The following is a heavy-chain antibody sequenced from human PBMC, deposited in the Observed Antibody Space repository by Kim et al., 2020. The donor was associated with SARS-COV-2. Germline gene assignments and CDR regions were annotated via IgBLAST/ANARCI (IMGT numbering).Heavy chain of an antibody. CDR3: ARDNPSYYYDSSGYWGGFDY. V-gene: IGHV1-69*04. CDR2: NIPILGIA. Sequence: SVKVSCKASGGTFSSYTISWVRQAPGQGLEWMGRNIPILGIANYAQKFQGRVTITADKSTSTAYMELSSLRSEDTAVYYCARDNPSYYYDSSGYWGGFDYWGQGTLVTVSS. D-gene: IGHD3-22*01. CDR1: GGTFSSYT. J-gene: IGHJ4*02.